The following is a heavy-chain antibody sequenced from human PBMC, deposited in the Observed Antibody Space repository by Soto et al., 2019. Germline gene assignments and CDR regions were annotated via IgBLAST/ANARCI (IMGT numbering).Heavy chain of an antibody. J-gene: IGHJ3*02. CDR3: ARDRQGDGYNPAYDAFDI. Sequence: QVQLVESGGGLVKPGGSLRLSCAASGSTFSDYYMSWIRQAPGKGLEWVSYISSSGSTIYYADSVKGRFTISRDNAKNSLYLQMNSLRAQDTAVYYCARDRQGDGYNPAYDAFDIWGQGTMVTVSS. CDR2: ISSSGSTI. CDR1: GSTFSDYY. V-gene: IGHV3-11*01. D-gene: IGHD5-12*01.